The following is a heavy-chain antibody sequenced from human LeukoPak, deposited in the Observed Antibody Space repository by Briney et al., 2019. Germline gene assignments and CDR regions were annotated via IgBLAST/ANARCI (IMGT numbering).Heavy chain of an antibody. D-gene: IGHD1-1*01. Sequence: GGSLRLSCAASGFTFSSFDMHWVRQPTGQGREWVSTIGTASDTYYPGSVEGRFTLSRDNAKNSLYLQMNSLTAGDTAVYYCARGPPRGKYYYMDVWGKGTTVTVSS. CDR1: GFTFSSFD. V-gene: IGHV3-13*01. CDR2: IGTASDT. J-gene: IGHJ6*03. CDR3: ARGPPRGKYYYMDV.